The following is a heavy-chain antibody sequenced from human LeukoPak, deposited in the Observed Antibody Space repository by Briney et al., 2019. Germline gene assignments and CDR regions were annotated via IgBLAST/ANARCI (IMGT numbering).Heavy chain of an antibody. CDR2: ISYDGSNK. V-gene: IGHV3-30-3*01. Sequence: GGSLRLSCAASGFTFSSYAMHWVRQAPGKGLEWVADISYDGSNKYYADSVKGRFTISRDNSKNTLYLQMNSLRAEDTAVYYGAGDPTVTNYWGQGTLVTVSS. CDR3: AGDPTVTNY. J-gene: IGHJ4*02. D-gene: IGHD4-11*01. CDR1: GFTFSSYA.